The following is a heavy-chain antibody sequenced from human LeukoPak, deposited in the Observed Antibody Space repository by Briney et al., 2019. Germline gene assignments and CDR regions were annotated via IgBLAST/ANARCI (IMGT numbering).Heavy chain of an antibody. Sequence: GGSLRLSCATSGFIFNNYWMTWVRQAPGKGLEWVANVKPDGNDKNFVDSVKGRFTISIDSAKKSVYLQMNSLRVEDTAVYYCARDNAQRRGNEYYDALDFWGQGTMVTVSS. D-gene: IGHD4-23*01. V-gene: IGHV3-7*01. CDR3: ARDNAQRRGNEYYDALDF. CDR1: GFIFNNYW. J-gene: IGHJ3*01. CDR2: VKPDGNDK.